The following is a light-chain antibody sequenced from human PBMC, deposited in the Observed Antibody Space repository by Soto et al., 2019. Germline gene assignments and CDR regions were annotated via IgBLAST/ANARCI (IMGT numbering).Light chain of an antibody. J-gene: IGKJ1*01. Sequence: DIQMTQSPSTLSGSVGDRVTITCRASQTISSWLAWYQQKPWKAPKLLIYKASTLKSGVPSRFSGSGSGTEFTLSISSLQPDDFATYYCQQYNSYSEAFGQGTKVELK. V-gene: IGKV1-5*03. CDR3: QQYNSYSEA. CDR2: KAS. CDR1: QTISSW.